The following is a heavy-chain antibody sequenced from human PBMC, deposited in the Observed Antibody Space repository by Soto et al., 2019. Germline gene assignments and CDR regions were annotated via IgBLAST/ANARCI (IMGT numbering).Heavy chain of an antibody. J-gene: IGHJ4*02. CDR1: GGSISSYY. CDR2: IYYSGST. V-gene: IGHV4-59*01. D-gene: IGHD3-3*01. CDR3: AKYYDSDEDYFDY. Sequence: PSETLSLTCTVSGGSISSYYWGWIRQPPGKGLEWIGYIYYSGSTNYNPSLKSRVTISVDTSKNQFSLKLSSVTAADTAVYYCAKYYDSDEDYFDYWGQGTLVTVSS.